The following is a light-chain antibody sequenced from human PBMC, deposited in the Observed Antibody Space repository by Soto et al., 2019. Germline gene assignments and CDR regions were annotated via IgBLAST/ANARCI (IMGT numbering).Light chain of an antibody. CDR3: QQRSSWPVT. Sequence: EIVLTQSPATLSLSPGERATLSCRASQSVNSFLAWYQQKPGQAPRLLIYDASNRATGTPARFSGSGSETDFTLTISSLEPEDFAVYCCQQRSSWPVTFGQGTRLEIK. V-gene: IGKV3-11*01. CDR2: DAS. CDR1: QSVNSF. J-gene: IGKJ5*01.